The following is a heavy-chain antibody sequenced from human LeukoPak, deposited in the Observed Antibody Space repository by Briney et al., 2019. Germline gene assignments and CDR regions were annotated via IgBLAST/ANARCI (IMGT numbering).Heavy chain of an antibody. Sequence: SETLSLTCTVSGGSISSYYWSWIRQPPGKGLEWIGYIYYSGSTNYNPSLKSRVTISVDTSKNQLSLELSSVTAADTAVYYCARDIQLWPYFDYWGQGTLVTVSS. V-gene: IGHV4-59*12. CDR3: ARDIQLWPYFDY. J-gene: IGHJ4*02. CDR2: IYYSGST. D-gene: IGHD5-18*01. CDR1: GGSISSYY.